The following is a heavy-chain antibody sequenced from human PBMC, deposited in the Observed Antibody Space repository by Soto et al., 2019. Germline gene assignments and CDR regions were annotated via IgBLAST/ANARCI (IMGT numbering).Heavy chain of an antibody. J-gene: IGHJ3*01. CDR1: GDSVSSNSAA. D-gene: IGHD3-3*02. CDR3: ARGAFREFGXFDG. V-gene: IGHV6-1*01. Sequence: SQTLSLTCAISGDSVSSNSAAWNWIRQSPSRGLEWLGRTYYRSKRYNDYAGSVKSRITINPDTSKNQFSLQLNSLTPEDAAVYYCARGAFREFGXFDGWGQGTMVTVSS. CDR2: TYYRSKRYN.